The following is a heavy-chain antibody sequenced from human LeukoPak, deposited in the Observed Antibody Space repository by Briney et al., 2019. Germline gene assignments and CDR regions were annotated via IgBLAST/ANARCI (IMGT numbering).Heavy chain of an antibody. D-gene: IGHD3-16*01. J-gene: IGHJ3*02. Sequence: SETLSLTCTVSDDPIISAYWWHWVRRSPRKGLEWIGAIHHSGETYYSPSLEGRVLISLDKSKSQFSLKLSSVTAADTAVYYCPKVMGSDKGWAFDIWGQGTMVTVSS. CDR3: PKVMGSDKGWAFDI. CDR1: DDPIISAYW. V-gene: IGHV4-4*02. CDR2: IHHSGET.